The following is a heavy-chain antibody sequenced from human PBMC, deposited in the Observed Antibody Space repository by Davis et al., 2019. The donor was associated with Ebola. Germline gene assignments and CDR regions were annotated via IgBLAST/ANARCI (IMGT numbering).Heavy chain of an antibody. CDR2: INHSGTT. Sequence: PSETLSLTCAVYGGSFSGYYWSWIRQPPEKGLEWIGEINHSGTTNYNPSLKSRVTISVDTSKNQFSLKLSSVTAADTAVYYCARVGINGDLGYWGQGTLVTVSS. CDR3: ARVGINGDLGY. D-gene: IGHD3-10*01. CDR1: GGSFSGYY. V-gene: IGHV4-34*01. J-gene: IGHJ4*02.